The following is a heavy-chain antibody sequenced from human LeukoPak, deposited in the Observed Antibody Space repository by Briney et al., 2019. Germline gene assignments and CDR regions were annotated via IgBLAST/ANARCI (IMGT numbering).Heavy chain of an antibody. D-gene: IGHD3-10*01. Sequence: PGGSLRLSCAASGFTVSSNYMSWVRQAPGKGLDWVSVIFSGGGRNYADSVKGRFTISRDNSKDTLYLQMNSLRAEDTAVYYCAKATRLWFGELSYFDYWGQGTLVTVSS. CDR2: IFSGGGR. CDR1: GFTVSSNY. V-gene: IGHV3-66*02. CDR3: AKATRLWFGELSYFDY. J-gene: IGHJ4*02.